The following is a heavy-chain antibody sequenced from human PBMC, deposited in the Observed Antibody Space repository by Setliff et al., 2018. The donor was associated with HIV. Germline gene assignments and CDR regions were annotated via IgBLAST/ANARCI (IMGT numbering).Heavy chain of an antibody. CDR1: NASFSDYF. CDR3: ARGHCSGTNCYGVDYYGMDV. D-gene: IGHD2-2*01. CDR2: INYSGRT. J-gene: IGHJ6*02. V-gene: IGHV4-34*01. Sequence: PSETLSLTCAVYNASFSDYFWAWIRQPPGKGLEWIGEINYSGRTSYNPSLKSRVSMSVDKSKNQFSLKLTSVTAADTAVYYCARGHCSGTNCYGVDYYGMDVWGQGTTVTVSS.